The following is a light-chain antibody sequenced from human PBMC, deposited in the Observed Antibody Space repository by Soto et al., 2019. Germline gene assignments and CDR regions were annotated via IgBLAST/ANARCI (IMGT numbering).Light chain of an antibody. V-gene: IGKV3-20*01. CDR2: GAC. CDR1: QTFSSNY. Sequence: IIFTHSPHTLSLSPGETATLSCRASQTFSSNYLAWCQQRPGQAPRLLIYGACTRAAGIPDRFSGSGSGTDFTLTITRLEPEDSAVYFCQQYTGPPNTFGQGTRLEI. J-gene: IGKJ5*01. CDR3: QQYTGPPNT.